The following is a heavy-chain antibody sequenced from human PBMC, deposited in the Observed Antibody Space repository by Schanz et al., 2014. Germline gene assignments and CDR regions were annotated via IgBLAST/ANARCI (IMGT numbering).Heavy chain of an antibody. V-gene: IGHV1-18*01. D-gene: IGHD3-10*01. J-gene: IGHJ4*02. CDR3: GRGFSRSYIDF. Sequence: QVQLVQSGAEVKKPGASVKVSCKASGYTFSDYGITWVRQAPGQGLQWMGWISPYTGNTNYAQKLQGRVTMTTDTSTSTVYLELSSLRSDDTAVYYCGRGFSRSYIDFWGQGTLVTVSS. CDR1: GYTFSDYG. CDR2: ISPYTGNT.